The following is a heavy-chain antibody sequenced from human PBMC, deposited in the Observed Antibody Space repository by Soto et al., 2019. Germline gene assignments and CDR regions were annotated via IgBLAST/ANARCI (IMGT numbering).Heavy chain of an antibody. CDR2: IYYSGST. CDR1: CFSVSSGSYY. Sequence: SETLSLTCTVSCFSVSSGSYYWSWIRQPPGKGLEWIGYIYYSGSTNYNPSLKSRVTISVDTSKNQFSLKLSSVTAVDTAVYYCARDPDYGDLDYWGQGTLITVS. D-gene: IGHD4-17*01. J-gene: IGHJ4*02. CDR3: ARDPDYGDLDY. V-gene: IGHV4-61*01.